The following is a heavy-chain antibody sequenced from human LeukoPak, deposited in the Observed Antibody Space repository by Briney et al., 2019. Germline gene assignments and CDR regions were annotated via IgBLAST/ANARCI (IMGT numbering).Heavy chain of an antibody. CDR1: GFTVSSNY. CDR2: IYASGENT. CDR3: VRGLRELPY. D-gene: IGHD1-26*01. J-gene: IGHJ4*02. V-gene: IGHV3-53*01. Sequence: GGSLRLSCAASGFTVSSNYMNWVRQALGKGLEWVSVIYASGENTYYADSVKGRFTISRDSSKNTLYLQMNSLRGEDTAVYYCVRGLRELPYWGQGTLVTVSS.